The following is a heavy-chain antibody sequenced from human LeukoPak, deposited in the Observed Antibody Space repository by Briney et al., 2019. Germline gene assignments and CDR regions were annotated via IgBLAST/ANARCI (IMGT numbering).Heavy chain of an antibody. D-gene: IGHD3-10*01. CDR3: ARDRALWFGELLKSPNWFDP. CDR1: GYTFTSYD. V-gene: IGHV1-8*01. Sequence: ASVKVSCKASGYTFTSYDINWVRQATGQGLEWMGWMNPNSGNTGYAQKFQGRVTITTDESTSTAYMELSSLRSEDTAVYYCARDRALWFGELLKSPNWFDPWGQGTLVTVSS. J-gene: IGHJ5*02. CDR2: MNPNSGNT.